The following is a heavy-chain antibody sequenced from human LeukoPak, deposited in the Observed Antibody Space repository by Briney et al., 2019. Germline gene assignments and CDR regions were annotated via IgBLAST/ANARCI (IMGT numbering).Heavy chain of an antibody. V-gene: IGHV3-23*01. J-gene: IGHJ5*02. CDR3: AKDSGAAATGWFGP. Sequence: GGSLRLSCAASGFTFSSYAMTWVRQAPGKGLEWVSVISDSADRTYYADSVKGRFTISRDNSKNTLYLQMNSLRAEDTAVYYCAKDSGAAATGWFGPWGQGTLVTVSS. CDR2: ISDSADRT. CDR1: GFTFSSYA. D-gene: IGHD6-25*01.